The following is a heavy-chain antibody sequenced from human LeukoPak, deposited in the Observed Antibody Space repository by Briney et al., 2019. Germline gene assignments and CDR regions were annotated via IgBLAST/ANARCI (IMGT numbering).Heavy chain of an antibody. D-gene: IGHD3-16*02. CDR1: GFTFSSYA. CDR3: ARSTMITFGGVIGPIDY. Sequence: GGSLRLSCAASGFTFSSYAMHWVRQAPGKGLEWVAVISYDGSNKYYVDSVKGRFTISRDNSKNTLYLQMNSLRAEDTAVYYCARSTMITFGGVIGPIDYWGQGTLVTVSS. J-gene: IGHJ4*02. CDR2: ISYDGSNK. V-gene: IGHV3-30-3*01.